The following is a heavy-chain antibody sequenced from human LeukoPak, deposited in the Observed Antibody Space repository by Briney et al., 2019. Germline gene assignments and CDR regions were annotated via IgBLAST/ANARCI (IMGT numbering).Heavy chain of an antibody. CDR3: ARCGTIGTGGDY. D-gene: IGHD1-1*01. CDR2: IYPGDSDT. V-gene: IGHV5-51*01. CDR1: DYIFTTYW. J-gene: IGHJ4*02. Sequence: GASLQISCKGSDYIFTTYWIDWARPMPGKGLEWMGSIYPGDSDTRYSPSFQGQVTISADKSISTAYLQWSSLKASDSAMYYCARCGTIGTGGDYWGQGTLVTVSS.